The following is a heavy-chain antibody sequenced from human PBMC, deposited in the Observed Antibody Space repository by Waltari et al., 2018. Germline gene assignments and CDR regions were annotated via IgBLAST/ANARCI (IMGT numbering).Heavy chain of an antibody. J-gene: IGHJ6*03. V-gene: IGHV4-4*07. Sequence: VQLQESGPGLVKPSETLSLTCTVSGGSISSYYWSWIRQPAGKGLEGIGRIYTSGSTNYNPSLKSRVTMSVDTSKNQFSLKLSSVTAADTAVYYCARGYDILTGYYKDYYYYYMDVWGKGTTVTVSS. CDR1: GGSISSYY. D-gene: IGHD3-9*01. CDR3: ARGYDILTGYYKDYYYYYMDV. CDR2: IYTSGST.